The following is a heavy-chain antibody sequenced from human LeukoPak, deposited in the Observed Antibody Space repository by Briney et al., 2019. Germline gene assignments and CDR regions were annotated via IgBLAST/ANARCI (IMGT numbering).Heavy chain of an antibody. J-gene: IGHJ4*02. CDR3: AKGCPSTSCYMDFDY. CDR2: IRYDGSNK. V-gene: IGHV3-30*02. D-gene: IGHD2-2*02. Sequence: GGSLRLSCAASGFTFSSYGMHWVRQAPGKELEWVAFIRYDGSNKYYADSVKGRFTISRDNSKNTLYLQMNSLRAEDTAVYYCAKGCPSTSCYMDFDYWGQGTLVTVSS. CDR1: GFTFSSYG.